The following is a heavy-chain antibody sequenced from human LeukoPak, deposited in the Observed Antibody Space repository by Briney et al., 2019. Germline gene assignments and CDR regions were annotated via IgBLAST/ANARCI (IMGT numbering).Heavy chain of an antibody. J-gene: IGHJ4*02. CDR3: ARGGRPDY. V-gene: IGHV3-7*01. CDR1: GFTFSSSW. D-gene: IGHD3-10*01. CDR2: IKEDGREK. Sequence: GGSLRLSCATSGFTFSSSWMSWVRQTPGKGLECVANIKEDGREKYYVDSVKGRFTISRDNAKNSLYLQMSSLRAEDTAVYYCARGGRPDYWGQGTLVTVSS.